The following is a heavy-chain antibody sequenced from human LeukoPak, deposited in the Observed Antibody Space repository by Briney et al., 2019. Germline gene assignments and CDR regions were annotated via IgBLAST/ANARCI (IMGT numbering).Heavy chain of an antibody. CDR1: GFTFSNYA. D-gene: IGHD1-1*01. J-gene: IGHJ4*02. CDR2: ISFDGGNK. V-gene: IGHV3-30-3*01. Sequence: PGGSLRLSCAASGFTFSNYAMHWVRQAPGKGLEWVAVISFDGGNKYYADSVKGRFTISRDNSENTLYLQMNSLRAEDTALYYCARDLATKDNRTPSVGYWGQGTAVTVSS. CDR3: ARDLATKDNRTPSVGY.